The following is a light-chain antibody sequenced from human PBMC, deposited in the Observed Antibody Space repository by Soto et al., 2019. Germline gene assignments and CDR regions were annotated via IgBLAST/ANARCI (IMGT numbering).Light chain of an antibody. J-gene: IGKJ4*01. CDR1: QSITSW. CDR2: KAS. CDR3: QQEYLLLT. Sequence: DIQMTQSPSTLSASVGDRVTITCRASQSITSWLAWYQQKPGKAPKLLIYKASSLESGVPSRFSGSGSGTEFTLTISSLQPDDFATYYCQQEYLLLTVGGGTKVDIK. V-gene: IGKV1-5*03.